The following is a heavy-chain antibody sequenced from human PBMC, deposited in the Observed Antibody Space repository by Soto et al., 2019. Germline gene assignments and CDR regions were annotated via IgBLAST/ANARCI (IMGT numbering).Heavy chain of an antibody. CDR1: GFASNNYG. Sequence: GGPLRLSCTVSGFASNNYGINWVRQAPGQGLEWVSSISKSDYTYYSDSVKGRFAISRDNAKSPVSLQMNTLRVEDTAVYYCAREDSIIIPAVSDFWGQGTLVTVSS. V-gene: IGHV3-21*01. D-gene: IGHD2-2*01. J-gene: IGHJ4*02. CDR3: AREDSIIIPAVSDF. CDR2: ISKSDYT.